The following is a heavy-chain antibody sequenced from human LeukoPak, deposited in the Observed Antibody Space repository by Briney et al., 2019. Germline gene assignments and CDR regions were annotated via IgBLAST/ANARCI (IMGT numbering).Heavy chain of an antibody. J-gene: IGHJ3*02. CDR1: GGSISSYY. Sequence: SETLSLTCTVSGGSISSYYWSWIRQPSGKGLEWIGYIYYSGSTNYNPSLKSRVTISVDTSKNQFSLKLSSVTAADTAVYYCARVNYYGSGSYSDAFDIWGQGTMVTVSS. V-gene: IGHV4-59*01. CDR3: ARVNYYGSGSYSDAFDI. CDR2: IYYSGST. D-gene: IGHD3-10*01.